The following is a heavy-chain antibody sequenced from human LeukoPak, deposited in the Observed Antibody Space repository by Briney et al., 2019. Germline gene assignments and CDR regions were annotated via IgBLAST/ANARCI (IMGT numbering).Heavy chain of an antibody. CDR2: IYYSGST. J-gene: IGHJ4*02. Sequence: PSETLSLTCTVSGGSLSSGDYYWSWIRQPPGKGLEWIGYIYYSGSTYYNPSLKSRVTISVDTSKNQFSLKLSSVTAADTAVYDCAGSDLGRRDGYNFPHWGQGTLVTVSS. D-gene: IGHD5-24*01. CDR3: AGSDLGRRDGYNFPH. V-gene: IGHV4-30-4*08. CDR1: GGSLSSGDYY.